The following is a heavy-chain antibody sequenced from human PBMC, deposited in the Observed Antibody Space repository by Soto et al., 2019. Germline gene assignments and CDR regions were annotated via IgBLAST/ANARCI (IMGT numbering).Heavy chain of an antibody. V-gene: IGHV3-23*01. CDR3: AKDLWTSTNYRYGMDV. CDR1: GFTFSTYA. J-gene: IGHJ6*02. CDR2: SSASGGST. D-gene: IGHD4-4*01. Sequence: EVQLLESGGGLVQPGGSLRLSCAASGFTFSTYAMSWVRQAPGKGLEWVSVSSASGGSTFYADSVKGRFTVSRDNSRNTLYLQLISLSVEDTAVDYCAKDLWTSTNYRYGMDVWGQGTTVTVSS.